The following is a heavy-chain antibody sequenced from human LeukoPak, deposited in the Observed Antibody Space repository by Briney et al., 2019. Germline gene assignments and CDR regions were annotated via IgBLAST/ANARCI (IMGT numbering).Heavy chain of an antibody. D-gene: IGHD3-10*02. CDR3: AELGITMIGGV. CDR1: GFTFSSYS. J-gene: IGHJ6*04. V-gene: IGHV3-21*01. Sequence: GGSLRLSCAASGFTFSSYSMNWVRQAPGKGLAWVSSISSTGSYIYYADSVKGRFTISRDNAKNSLYLQMNSLRAEDTAVYYCAELGITMIGGVWGKGTTVTISS. CDR2: ISSTGSYI.